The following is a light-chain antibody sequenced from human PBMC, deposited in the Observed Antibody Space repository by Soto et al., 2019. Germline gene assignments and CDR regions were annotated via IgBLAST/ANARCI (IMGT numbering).Light chain of an antibody. CDR1: QSINNW. CDR3: QQYKSYSPET. Sequence: DIQMTQSPSTLSACVGDSVTITCRASQSINNWLAWHQQRPGKPPKLLIYDASNLQGGVPSRFSGRGSGTEFTLTISSLQPDDFATYYCQQYKSYSPETFGQGTKLEI. V-gene: IGKV1-5*01. CDR2: DAS. J-gene: IGKJ2*01.